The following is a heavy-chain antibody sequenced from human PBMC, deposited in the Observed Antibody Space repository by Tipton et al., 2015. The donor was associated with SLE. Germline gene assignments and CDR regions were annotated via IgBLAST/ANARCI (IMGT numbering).Heavy chain of an antibody. Sequence: SLRLSCAASGFTFSSYAMNWVRQAPGKGLEWVSTIYTAGGAYYADSVKGRFTISRDDSKNTLYLQMSSLRPDDTAVYYCAKDRFYDSSGYFFFDYCGQGTLVTVSS. CDR2: IYTAGGA. CDR1: GFTFSSYA. D-gene: IGHD3-22*01. V-gene: IGHV3-23*03. J-gene: IGHJ4*02. CDR3: AKDRFYDSSGYFFFDY.